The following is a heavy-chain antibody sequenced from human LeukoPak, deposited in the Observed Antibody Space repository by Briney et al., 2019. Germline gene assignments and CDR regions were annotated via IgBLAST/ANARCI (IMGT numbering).Heavy chain of an antibody. Sequence: ASVKVSCKASGYTLTDYYMHWVRQAPGQGLEWMGRINPNSGGTNYAQKFQGGVTMTRDTSISTVYMELSRLRSDDTAVYYCARVGYYESSGYYEYWGQGTLVTVSS. J-gene: IGHJ4*02. D-gene: IGHD3-22*01. CDR2: INPNSGGT. CDR1: GYTLTDYY. V-gene: IGHV1-2*06. CDR3: ARVGYYESSGYYEY.